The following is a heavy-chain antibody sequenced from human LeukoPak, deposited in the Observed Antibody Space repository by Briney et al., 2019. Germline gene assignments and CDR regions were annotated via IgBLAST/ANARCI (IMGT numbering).Heavy chain of an antibody. V-gene: IGHV4-39*01. Sequence: KSSETLSLTCTVPGGSISSSSYYWGWIRQPPGKGLEWIGTMYYSGITYYNPFLKSRVTTSVDTSKNQFTLKVSSVTAADTAVYYCARSNWDSNVGIDYWGQGILVIVSS. CDR2: MYYSGIT. J-gene: IGHJ4*02. D-gene: IGHD1-7*01. CDR1: GGSISSSSYY. CDR3: ARSNWDSNVGIDY.